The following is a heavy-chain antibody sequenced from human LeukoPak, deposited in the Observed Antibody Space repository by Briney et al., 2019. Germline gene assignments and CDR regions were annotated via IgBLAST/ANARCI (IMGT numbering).Heavy chain of an antibody. D-gene: IGHD2-15*01. J-gene: IGHJ4*02. CDR2: IYTSGST. Sequence: SETLSLTCTVSGGSISSGSNYWSWIRQPAGKGLEWIGRIYTSGSTYYNPSLKSRVTISVDTSKNQFSLKLSSVTAADTAVYYCAIVVVNYYFDYWGQGTLVTVSS. V-gene: IGHV4-61*02. CDR1: GGSISSGSNY. CDR3: AIVVVNYYFDY.